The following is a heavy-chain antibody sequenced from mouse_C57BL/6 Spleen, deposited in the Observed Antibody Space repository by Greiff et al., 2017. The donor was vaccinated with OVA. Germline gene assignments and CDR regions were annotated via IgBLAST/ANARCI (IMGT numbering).Heavy chain of an antibody. CDR3: ARDSPMDY. CDR1: GFTFSSYA. V-gene: IGHV5-4*01. J-gene: IGHJ4*01. CDR2: ISDGGSYT. Sequence: EVKLMESGGGLVKPGGSLKLSCAASGFTFSSYAMSWVRQTPEKRLEWVATISDGGSYTYYPDNVKGRFTISRDNAKNNLYLQMSHLKSEDTAMYYCARDSPMDYWGQGTSVTVSS.